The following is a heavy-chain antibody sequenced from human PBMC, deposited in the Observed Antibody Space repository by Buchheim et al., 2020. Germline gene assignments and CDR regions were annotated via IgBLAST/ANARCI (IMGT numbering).Heavy chain of an antibody. CDR1: GFTFSSYW. J-gene: IGHJ6*02. Sequence: EVQLVESGGGLVQPGGSLRLSCAASGFTFSSYWMSWVRQAPGKGLEWVANIKQDGSEKYYVDSVKGRFTISRDNAKNSLYLQMNSLRAEDTAVYYCARVRRGGYSYGIYYYYYGMDVWGQGTT. V-gene: IGHV3-7*01. D-gene: IGHD5-18*01. CDR2: IKQDGSEK. CDR3: ARVRRGGYSYGIYYYYYGMDV.